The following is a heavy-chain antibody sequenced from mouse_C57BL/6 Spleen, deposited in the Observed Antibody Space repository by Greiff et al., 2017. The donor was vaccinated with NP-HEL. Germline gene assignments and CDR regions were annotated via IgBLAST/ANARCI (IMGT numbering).Heavy chain of an antibody. CDR2: IDPNSGGT. J-gene: IGHJ1*03. V-gene: IGHV1-72*01. CDR1: GYTFTSYW. CDR3: ARGGYGSSYGYWYFDV. D-gene: IGHD1-1*01. Sequence: QVQLQQPGAELVKPGASVKLSCKASGYTFTSYWMHWVKQRPGRGLEWIGRIDPNSGGTKYNEKFKSKATLTVDKPSSTAYMQLSSLTSEDSAVDYCARGGYGSSYGYWYFDVWGTGTTVTVSS.